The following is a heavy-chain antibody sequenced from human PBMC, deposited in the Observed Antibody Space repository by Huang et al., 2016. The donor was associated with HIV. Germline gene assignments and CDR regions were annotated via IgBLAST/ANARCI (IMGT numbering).Heavy chain of an antibody. D-gene: IGHD2-8*01. V-gene: IGHV7-4-1*02. Sequence: QVQLVQSGSELKKPGASVKVSCKAAGYTFTSYAMNWVRQAPGQGLEWLGWINTNTGNPTYAQGFRGRFVFSLDTSVSPAYLHISSLEADDTAVYYCARDRGRQPLYAIYYHYYYYMDVWGKGTTVTVSS. J-gene: IGHJ6*03. CDR3: ARDRGRQPLYAIYYHYYYYMDV. CDR2: INTNTGNP. CDR1: GYTFTSYA.